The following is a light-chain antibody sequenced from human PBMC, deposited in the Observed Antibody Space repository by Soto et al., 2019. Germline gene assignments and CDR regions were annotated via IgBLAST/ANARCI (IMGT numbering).Light chain of an antibody. CDR2: SNN. V-gene: IGLV1-44*01. CDR1: SSNIGSNT. J-gene: IGLJ2*01. CDR3: AAWDDSLNGSVV. Sequence: QPVLTQPPSASGTPGQRVTISCSGSSSNIGSNTVNWYQQLPGTAPKLLIYSNNQLPSGVPDRFSGSKSGTSASLAISGLQSEDEAGYYCAAWDDSLNGSVVFGGGTKLNVL.